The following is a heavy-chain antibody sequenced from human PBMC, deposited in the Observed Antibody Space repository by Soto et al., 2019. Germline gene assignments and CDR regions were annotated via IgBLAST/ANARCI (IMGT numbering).Heavy chain of an antibody. CDR1: GFTVSSNY. J-gene: IGHJ5*02. CDR2: IYSGGST. CDR3: AREHGSGSFDP. Sequence: GGSLRLSCAASGFTVSSNYMSCVRQAPGKGLEWVSVIYSGGSTYYADSVKGRFTISRHNSKNTLYLQMNSLRAEDTAVYYCAREHGSGSFDPWGQGTLVTVSS. V-gene: IGHV3-53*04. D-gene: IGHD3-10*01.